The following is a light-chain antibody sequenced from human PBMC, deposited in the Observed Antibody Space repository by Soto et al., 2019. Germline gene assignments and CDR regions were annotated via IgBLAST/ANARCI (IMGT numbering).Light chain of an antibody. CDR2: WAA. CDR1: QSVLYSSNNKNY. CDR3: HQYYITPLT. V-gene: IGKV4-1*01. Sequence: DIVMTQSPDSLAVSLGERANINCKSSQSVLYSSNNKNYLGWYQQKAVQPPKLLIYWAATRESGVPDRFSGSGYGTDFKLTINSLQAEDVAVYYRHQYYITPLTFDAETKV. J-gene: IGKJ4*01.